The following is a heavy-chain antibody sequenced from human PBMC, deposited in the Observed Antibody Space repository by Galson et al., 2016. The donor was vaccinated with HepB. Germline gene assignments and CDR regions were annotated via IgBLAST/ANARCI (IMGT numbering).Heavy chain of an antibody. V-gene: IGHV3-21*01. J-gene: IGHJ6*03. CDR1: GFTFSTYS. CDR2: ISGSSTYI. D-gene: IGHD4-17*01. CDR3: ASYHGDYEGYYMDV. Sequence: LRLSCAASGFTFSTYSLNWVRQAPGKGLEWVSSISGSSTYIYYADSVKGRFTISRDNAKNSLYLQMNSLRAEDTAVYYCASYHGDYEGYYMDVWGKGTMVTVSS.